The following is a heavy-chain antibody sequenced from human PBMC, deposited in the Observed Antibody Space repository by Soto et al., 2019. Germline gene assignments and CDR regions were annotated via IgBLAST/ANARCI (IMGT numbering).Heavy chain of an antibody. J-gene: IGHJ6*03. Sequence: ASVKVSCKASGYTFTSYAMHWVRQAPGQRLEWMGWINAGNGNTKYSQKFQGRVTITRDTSASTAYMELSSLRSEDTAVYFCSIDKGQLERLRYYYYYMXVWGKGTTVTVSS. CDR2: INAGNGNT. CDR3: SIDKGQLERLRYYYYYMXV. D-gene: IGHD1-1*01. V-gene: IGHV1-3*01. CDR1: GYTFTSYA.